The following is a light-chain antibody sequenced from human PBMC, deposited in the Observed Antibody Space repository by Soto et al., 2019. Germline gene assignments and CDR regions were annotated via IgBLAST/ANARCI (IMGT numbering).Light chain of an antibody. V-gene: IGKV4-1*01. Sequence: DIVMTQSPDSLAVSVGERATINCKSSQNVLFSSNNKNYLAWYQQKPGHPPKLLMYWASTRESGVPDRFSGSGSGTDFTLTISSLQAEDVAVYYCQQYYSTPRTFDQGTKVQIK. CDR3: QQYYSTPRT. CDR2: WAS. CDR1: QNVLFSSNNKNY. J-gene: IGKJ1*01.